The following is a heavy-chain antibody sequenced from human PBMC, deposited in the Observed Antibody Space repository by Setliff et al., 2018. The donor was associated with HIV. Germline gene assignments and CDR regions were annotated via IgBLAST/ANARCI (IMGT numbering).Heavy chain of an antibody. J-gene: IGHJ4*02. D-gene: IGHD3-22*01. Sequence: PGGSLRLSCAASGFPFKTYWMHWVRQAPGEGLEWVSAILSTGERTFYADSVKGRFTISRDNSKNTVYLQMNSLRAEDTAEYYCAKELAASGLGYFDSWGRGILVTVSS. CDR2: ILSTGERT. CDR3: AKELAASGLGYFDS. CDR1: GFPFKTYW. V-gene: IGHV3-23*01.